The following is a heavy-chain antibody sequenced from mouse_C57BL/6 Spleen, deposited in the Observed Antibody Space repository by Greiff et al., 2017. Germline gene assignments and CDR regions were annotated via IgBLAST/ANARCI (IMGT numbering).Heavy chain of an antibody. V-gene: IGHV3-8*01. J-gene: IGHJ2*01. Sequence: EVKLMESGPGLAKPSQTLSLTCSVTGYSITSDYWNWIRKFPGNKLEYMGYISYSGSTYYNPSLKSRISITRDTSKNQYYLQLNSVTTEDTATYYCARGDYYGSSLYYFDYWGQGTTLTVSS. CDR2: ISYSGST. CDR3: ARGDYYGSSLYYFDY. CDR1: GYSITSDY. D-gene: IGHD1-1*01.